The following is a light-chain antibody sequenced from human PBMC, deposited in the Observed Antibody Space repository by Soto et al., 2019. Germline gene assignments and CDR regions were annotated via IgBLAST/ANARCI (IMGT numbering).Light chain of an antibody. CDR1: QRVRGNN. CDR3: QQYGDSPPYT. J-gene: IGKJ2*01. Sequence: EIVLTQSPGTLSLSPGERATLSCRASQRVRGNNLAWYQQKPDQAPRLLIYGASNRATGIPDRFSGSGSGTDFTLTISGLEHEDFAVYYCQQYGDSPPYTFGQGTKLEIK. CDR2: GAS. V-gene: IGKV3-20*01.